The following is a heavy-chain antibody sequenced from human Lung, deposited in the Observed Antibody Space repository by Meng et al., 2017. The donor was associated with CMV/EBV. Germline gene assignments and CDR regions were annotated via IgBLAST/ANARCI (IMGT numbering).Heavy chain of an antibody. V-gene: IGHV3-23*01. Sequence: GESLKISCQASGFTFRNYAMSWVRQTPGMGLEWVSLIGGNGRNTDYAASVKGRFTISRDNSKSTLYLQMNSLRAEDTAIYYCATYDLLTGPDYWGQGTLVTVSS. CDR3: ATYDLLTGPDY. J-gene: IGHJ4*02. CDR1: GFTFRNYA. D-gene: IGHD3-9*01. CDR2: IGGNGRNT.